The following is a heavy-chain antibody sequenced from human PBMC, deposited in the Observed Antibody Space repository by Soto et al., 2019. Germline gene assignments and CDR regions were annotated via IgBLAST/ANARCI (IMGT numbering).Heavy chain of an antibody. V-gene: IGHV4-30-4*01. CDR2: IDYTGGT. J-gene: IGHJ4*02. CDR1: GASIRDGDYY. D-gene: IGHD4-17*01. CDR3: ARVGYGDYGRGYYFDF. Sequence: SETLSLTCSVSGASIRDGDYYWSWLRQPPGKGPEWIGIIDYTGGTHYNPTLTGPVSMSVDTSANQFSPKVNFVTAADSAVYYCARVGYGDYGRGYYFDFWGPGILVTVSS.